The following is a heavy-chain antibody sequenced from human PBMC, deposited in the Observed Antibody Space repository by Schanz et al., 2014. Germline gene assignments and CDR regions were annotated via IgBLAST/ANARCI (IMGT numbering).Heavy chain of an antibody. V-gene: IGHV1-18*01. CDR2: ISVYHGHT. J-gene: IGHJ6*02. D-gene: IGHD3-10*01. CDR3: VRDAGWAFGDYHGMDV. CDR1: GYTFNNHG. Sequence: QVQLVQSGGEAKKPGASATVSCKASGYTFNNHGISWVRQAPGQGLEWMGWISVYHGHTNYAEEVHGRVTMTTNTSASTAYMELRSLISDDTAVYYCVRDAGWAFGDYHGMDVWGQGTSVTVSS.